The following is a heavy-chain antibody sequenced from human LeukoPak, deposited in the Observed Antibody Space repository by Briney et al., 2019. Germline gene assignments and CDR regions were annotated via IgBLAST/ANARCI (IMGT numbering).Heavy chain of an antibody. CDR3: ARVGGRIAVAGNDY. CDR1: GFTFSSYA. CDR2: ISSNGGST. D-gene: IGHD6-19*01. J-gene: IGHJ4*02. Sequence: PGGSLRLSCAASGFTFSSYAMHWVRQAPGQGLEYVSTISSNGGSTYYANSVKGRFTISRDNSNNTLYLQMGSLRAEDMAVYYWARVGGRIAVAGNDYWGQGTLVTVSS. V-gene: IGHV3-64*01.